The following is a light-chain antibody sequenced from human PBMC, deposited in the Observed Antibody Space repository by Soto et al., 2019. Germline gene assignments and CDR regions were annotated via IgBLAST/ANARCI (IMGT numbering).Light chain of an antibody. CDR3: HHYNSWPYT. V-gene: IGKV3-15*01. CDR1: QSVSSN. Sequence: EIVMTQSPDTLSVSPGERATLSCRASQSVSSNLAWYQQKPGQAPRLLIYDASTRAPGFPARFSGSGSGTEFTLTISSLQSEDFAVYYCHHYNSWPYTFGQGTKGDIK. CDR2: DAS. J-gene: IGKJ2*01.